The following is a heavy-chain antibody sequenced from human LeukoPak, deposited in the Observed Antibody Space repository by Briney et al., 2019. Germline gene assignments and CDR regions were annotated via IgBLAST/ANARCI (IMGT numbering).Heavy chain of an antibody. J-gene: IGHJ3*02. D-gene: IGHD6-25*01. CDR1: GYSFTSYW. Sequence: GESLKISCKDSGYSFTSYWIGWVRQMPGKGLEWMGIIYPGDSDTRYSPSFQGQVTISADKSISTAYLQWSSLKASDTAMYYCAGSRHSSANRPNSEGDAFDIWGQGTMVTVSS. CDR2: IYPGDSDT. CDR3: AGSRHSSANRPNSEGDAFDI. V-gene: IGHV5-51*01.